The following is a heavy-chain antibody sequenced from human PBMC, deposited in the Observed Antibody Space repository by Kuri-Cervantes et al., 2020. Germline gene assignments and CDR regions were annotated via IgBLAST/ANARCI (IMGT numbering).Heavy chain of an antibody. CDR2: IWYDGSNK. Sequence: GGFLRLSCAASGFTVSSNYMSWVRQAPGKGLEWVAVIWYDGSNKYYADSVKGRFTISRDNSKNTLYLQMNSLRAEDTAVYYCARSNYGSGSSEFDYWGQGTLVTVSS. CDR3: ARSNYGSGSSEFDY. CDR1: GFTVSSNY. J-gene: IGHJ4*02. V-gene: IGHV3-33*08. D-gene: IGHD3-10*01.